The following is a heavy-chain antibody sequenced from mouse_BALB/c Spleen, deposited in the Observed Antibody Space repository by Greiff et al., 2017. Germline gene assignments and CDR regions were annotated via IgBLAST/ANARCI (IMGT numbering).Heavy chain of an antibody. CDR3: ARGGIITTATWFAY. CDR1: GFTFSSYA. CDR2: ISSGGST. J-gene: IGHJ3*01. D-gene: IGHD1-2*01. V-gene: IGHV5-6-5*01. Sequence: EVKLMESGGGLVKPGGSLKLSCAASGFTFSSYAMSWVRQTPEKRLEWVASISSGGSTYYPDSVKGRFTISRDNARNILYLQMSSLRSEDTAMYYCARGGIITTATWFAYWGQGTLVTVSA.